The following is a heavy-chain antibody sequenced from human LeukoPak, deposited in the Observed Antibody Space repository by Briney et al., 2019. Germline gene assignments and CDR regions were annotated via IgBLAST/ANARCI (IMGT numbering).Heavy chain of an antibody. CDR1: GGSISSYY. CDR3: ARGGSIVGATPHDTFDI. D-gene: IGHD1-26*01. Sequence: SETLSLTCTVSGGSISSYYWSWIRQPAGKGLEWIGYMYYGGSTNYNPSLKSRVTTSVDTSKNQFSLKLSSVTAADTAVYYCARGGSIVGATPHDTFDIWGQGTMVTVSS. J-gene: IGHJ3*02. V-gene: IGHV4-59*01. CDR2: MYYGGST.